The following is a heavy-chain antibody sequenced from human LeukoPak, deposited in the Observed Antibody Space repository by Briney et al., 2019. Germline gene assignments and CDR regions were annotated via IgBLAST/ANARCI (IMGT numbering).Heavy chain of an antibody. V-gene: IGHV3-23*01. CDR1: GFTFSSNA. CDR3: AKDFSSSWQFDP. CDR2: ISETSSHT. Sequence: GARRLSCAASGFTFSSNAMTWVRQAPGQGLEWVSSISETSSHTFYADSVKGRFTISRDNTKNTLFLQMNSLRVEDTAMYYCAKDFSSSWQFDPWGQGTLVTVSS. D-gene: IGHD6-13*01. J-gene: IGHJ5*02.